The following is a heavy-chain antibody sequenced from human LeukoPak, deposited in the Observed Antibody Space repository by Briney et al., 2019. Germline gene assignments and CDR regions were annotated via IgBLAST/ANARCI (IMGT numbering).Heavy chain of an antibody. CDR2: IYYSGST. Sequence: SETLSLTCAVYGGSFSSYYWGWIRQPPGKGLEWIGIIYYSGSTYYNPSLKSRVTISVDTSKNQFSLKLNSVTAADTAVYFCARDGGGRLEYFFDYWGQGTLVTVSS. J-gene: IGHJ4*02. V-gene: IGHV4-39*07. CDR3: ARDGGGRLEYFFDY. CDR1: GGSFSSYY. D-gene: IGHD3-3*01.